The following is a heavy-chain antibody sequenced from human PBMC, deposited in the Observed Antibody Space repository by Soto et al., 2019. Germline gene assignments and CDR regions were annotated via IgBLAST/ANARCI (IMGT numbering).Heavy chain of an antibody. V-gene: IGHV1-18*01. CDR3: ARGRTVSSIGPLRV. D-gene: IGHD1-1*01. CDR1: GYNFFDYG. J-gene: IGHJ1*01. CDR2: VSHKSGNT. Sequence: QIQLVQSGAEVKKPGASVKVSCKAPGYNFFDYGVSWVRQAPGQGLEWMGWVSHKSGNTDYARKVQSRVTMTTDTATRTAYMELRGLRSDDTAVYYCARGRTVSSIGPLRVWRQVNLVSVAS.